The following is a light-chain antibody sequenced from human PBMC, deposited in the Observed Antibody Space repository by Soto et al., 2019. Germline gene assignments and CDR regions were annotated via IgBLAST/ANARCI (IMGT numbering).Light chain of an antibody. CDR1: SSDIGGYDY. J-gene: IGLJ1*01. V-gene: IGLV2-8*01. Sequence: QSALTQPPSASGSPGQSVTISCTGTSSDIGGYDYVSWYQQHPGKAPKLIIYEVNKRPSGVPDRFSGSKSGNTASLIVSGLQAEDEADYYCTTFAPGRIYVFGSGTKVTVL. CDR3: TTFAPGRIYV. CDR2: EVN.